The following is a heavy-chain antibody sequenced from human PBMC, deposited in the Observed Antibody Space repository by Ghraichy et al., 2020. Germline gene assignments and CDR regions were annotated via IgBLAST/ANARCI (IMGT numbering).Heavy chain of an antibody. CDR1: GGSISSGDYY. V-gene: IGHV4-30-4*01. J-gene: IGHJ4*02. D-gene: IGHD2-15*01. Sequence: TLSLTCTVSGGSISSGDYYWSWIRQPPGKGLEWIGYIYYSGSTYYNPSLKSRVTISVDTSKNQFSLKLSSVTAADTAVYYCARDPRFCSDGSCSGDFWGQGTLVTVSS. CDR2: IYYSGST. CDR3: ARDPRFCSDGSCSGDF.